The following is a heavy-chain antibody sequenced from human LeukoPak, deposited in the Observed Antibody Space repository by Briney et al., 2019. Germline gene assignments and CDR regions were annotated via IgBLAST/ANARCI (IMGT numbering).Heavy chain of an antibody. J-gene: IGHJ6*02. CDR3: ARLGCSSTSCPYYYYYGMDV. CDR2: IYPGDSDT. V-gene: IGHV5-51*01. D-gene: IGHD2-2*01. Sequence: GASLKISCKGSGYSFTSYWIGWVRQMPGKGLEWMGIIYPGDSDTRYSPSFQGQVTISADKSISTAYLQWSSLKASDTAMYYCARLGCSSTSCPYYYYYGMDVWGQGTTVTVSS. CDR1: GYSFTSYW.